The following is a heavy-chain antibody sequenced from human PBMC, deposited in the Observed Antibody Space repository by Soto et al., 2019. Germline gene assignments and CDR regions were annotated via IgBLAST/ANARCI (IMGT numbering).Heavy chain of an antibody. J-gene: IGHJ4*02. CDR2: INAGNGNT. CDR1: GYTFTSYA. Sequence: GASVRVSCKASGYTFTSYAMHWVRQAPGQRLEWMGWINAGNGNTKYSQKFQGRVTITRDTSASTAYMELSSLRSEDTAVYYCARGSLYYYDSSGPVDYFDYWGQGTLVTVSS. D-gene: IGHD3-22*01. CDR3: ARGSLYYYDSSGPVDYFDY. V-gene: IGHV1-3*01.